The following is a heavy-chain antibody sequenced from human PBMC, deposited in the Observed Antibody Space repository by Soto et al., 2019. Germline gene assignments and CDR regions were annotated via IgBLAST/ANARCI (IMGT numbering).Heavy chain of an antibody. CDR3: TRADLTVTLSVFDP. Sequence: QVPLVESGGGVVQPGRSLRLSCAASGFIFSRYPMHWVRQAPGKGLQWVALISDDGSTKYYADSVKGRFTISRDNSKNTLYLQMNGLSAEDTAVYYCTRADLTVTLSVFDPWGQGTLVTVSS. CDR1: GFIFSRYP. J-gene: IGHJ5*02. CDR2: ISDDGSTK. D-gene: IGHD4-17*01. V-gene: IGHV3-30-3*01.